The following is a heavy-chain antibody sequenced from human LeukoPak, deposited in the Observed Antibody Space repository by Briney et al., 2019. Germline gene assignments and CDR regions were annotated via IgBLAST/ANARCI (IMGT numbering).Heavy chain of an antibody. V-gene: IGHV4-34*01. J-gene: IGHJ6*03. CDR2: INHSGST. Sequence: PSETLSLTCAVYGGSFSGYYWSWIRQPPGKGLEWIGEINHSGSTNYNPSLKSRVTISVDTSKNQFSLKLSSVTAADTAVYYCARGKSYYDSSGGIAQRRKNYYYYYVDVWGKGTTVTISS. CDR3: ARGKSYYDSSGGIAQRRKNYYYYYVDV. CDR1: GGSFSGYY. D-gene: IGHD3-22*01.